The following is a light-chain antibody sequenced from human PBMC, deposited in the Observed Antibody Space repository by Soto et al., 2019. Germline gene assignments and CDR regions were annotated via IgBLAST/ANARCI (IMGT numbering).Light chain of an antibody. J-gene: IGLJ1*01. CDR1: SSDIGAHNY. Sequence: QAVLTQPASVSGSPGQSITISCTGTSSDIGAHNYVSWYQHHPGKVPKLMIYDVSNRPSGVSNRFSGSKSGNTASLTISGLQAEDEADYYCSSYTISNIYVFGFGTKVTVL. CDR2: DVS. CDR3: SSYTISNIYV. V-gene: IGLV2-14*03.